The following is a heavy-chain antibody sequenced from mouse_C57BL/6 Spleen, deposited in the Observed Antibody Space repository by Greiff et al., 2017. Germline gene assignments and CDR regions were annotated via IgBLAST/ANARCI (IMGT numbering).Heavy chain of an antibody. V-gene: IGHV1-78*01. CDR3: ARENYYDYPFYAMDY. Sequence: VQLQQSDAELVKPGASVKISCKVSGYTFTDHTIHWMKQRPEQGLEWIGYIYPRDGSTKYNEKFKGKATLTADKSSSTAYMQLNSLTSEDSAVYFCARENYYDYPFYAMDYWGQGTSVTVSS. D-gene: IGHD2-4*01. CDR2: IYPRDGST. CDR1: GYTFTDHT. J-gene: IGHJ4*01.